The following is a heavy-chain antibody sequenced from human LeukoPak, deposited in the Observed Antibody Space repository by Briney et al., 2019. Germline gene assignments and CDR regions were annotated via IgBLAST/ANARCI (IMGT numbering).Heavy chain of an antibody. CDR2: ISAYNCNT. CDR3: AREGRYYYGDYSYYYSYGMDV. J-gene: IGHJ6*02. Sequence: ASGKVSCKASGYTFTSYGISWVRQAPGQGLEWMGWISAYNCNTNYAQKLQGRVTMTTDTSTSTAYMDLRSLRYHATAVYYCAREGRYYYGDYSYYYSYGMDVWGQGTTVPVPS. CDR1: GYTFTSYG. D-gene: IGHD4-17*01. V-gene: IGHV1-18*01.